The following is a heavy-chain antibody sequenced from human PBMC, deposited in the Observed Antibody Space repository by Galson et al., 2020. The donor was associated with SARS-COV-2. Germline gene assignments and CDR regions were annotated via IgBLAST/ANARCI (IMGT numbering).Heavy chain of an antibody. Sequence: GKSLKISCKGSGYSFTSYWIGWVRQMPGKGLEWMGIIYPGDSDTRYSPSFQGQVTISADKSISTAYLQWSSLKASDTAMYYCARFIAVAGNAFDIWGQGTMVTVSS. CDR2: IYPGDSDT. CDR1: GYSFTSYW. J-gene: IGHJ3*02. V-gene: IGHV5-51*01. CDR3: ARFIAVAGNAFDI. D-gene: IGHD6-19*01.